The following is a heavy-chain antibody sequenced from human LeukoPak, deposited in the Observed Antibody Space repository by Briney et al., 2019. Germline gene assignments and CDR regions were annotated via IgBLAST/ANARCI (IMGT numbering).Heavy chain of an antibody. J-gene: IGHJ4*02. Sequence: SETLSLTCTVSGGSINSGSYYWSWIRQPAGKGLEWIGRVSTSGSTNYNPSLKSRVTISVDTSKNQFSLKLSSVTAADTAVYYCARDSKGGYRSLGYWGQGTLVTVSS. CDR2: VSTSGST. D-gene: IGHD5-18*01. CDR3: ARDSKGGYRSLGY. CDR1: GGSINSGSYY. V-gene: IGHV4-61*02.